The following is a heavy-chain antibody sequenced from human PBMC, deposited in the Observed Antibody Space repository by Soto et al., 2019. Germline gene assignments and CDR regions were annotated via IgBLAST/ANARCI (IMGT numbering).Heavy chain of an antibody. D-gene: IGHD2-2*01. CDR1: GGTFSSYA. CDR2: IIPIFGTA. CDR3: ASHSSLRGYCISTSCYGYYYGMDV. J-gene: IGHJ6*02. V-gene: IGHV1-69*12. Sequence: QVQLVQSGAEVKKPGSSVKVSCKASGGTFSSYAISWVRQAPGQGLEWMGGIIPIFGTADYAQKFQGRVTITADESTSTAYMELSSLRSEDTAVYYCASHSSLRGYCISTSCYGYYYGMDVWGQGTRVTV.